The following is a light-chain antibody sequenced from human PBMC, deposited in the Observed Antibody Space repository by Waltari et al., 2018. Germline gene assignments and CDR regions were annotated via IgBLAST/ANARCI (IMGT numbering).Light chain of an antibody. CDR2: GAS. CDR1: QSVSSN. CDR3: QQYNNWPYT. Sequence: ELVMTQSPATLSVSPGERAPLSCRASQSVSSNLAWYQQKPGQAPRILIFGASTRATGIPARFSGSGSGTEFTLTISSLQSEDFAIYYCQQYNNWPYTFGQGTKLEIK. V-gene: IGKV3-15*01. J-gene: IGKJ2*01.